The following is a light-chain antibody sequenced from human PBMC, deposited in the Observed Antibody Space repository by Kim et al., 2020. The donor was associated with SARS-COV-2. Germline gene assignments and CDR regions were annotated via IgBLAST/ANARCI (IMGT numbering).Light chain of an antibody. CDR1: QSVSNK. V-gene: IGKV4-1*01. CDR3: QQYHNLPYT. CDR2: WCS. Sequence: GSRGERATINCKSSQSVSNKLVWYQQKPGQPPKLLIRWCSDRESGVPDRFSGSGSGTDFTLTISSLQAEDVAVYYCQQYHNLPYTFGQGTKVDIK. J-gene: IGKJ2*01.